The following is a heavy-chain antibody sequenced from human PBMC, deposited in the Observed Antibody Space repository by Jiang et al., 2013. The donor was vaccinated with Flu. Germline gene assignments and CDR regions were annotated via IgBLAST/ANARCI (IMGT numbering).Heavy chain of an antibody. D-gene: IGHD2-2*01. CDR1: SSYA. J-gene: IGHJ3*02. Sequence: SSYAMRLGPARRPGKGLEWVAVISYDGSNKYYADSVKGRFTISRDNSKNTLYLQMNSLRAEDTAVYYCARALRYCSSTSCLDDAFDIWGQGTMVTVSS. V-gene: IGHV3-30-3*01. CDR3: ARALRYCSSTSCLDDAFDI. CDR2: ISYDGSNK.